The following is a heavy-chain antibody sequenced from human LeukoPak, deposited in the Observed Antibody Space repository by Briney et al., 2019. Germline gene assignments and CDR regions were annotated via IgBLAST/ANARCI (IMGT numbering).Heavy chain of an antibody. CDR1: GGSISSGGYY. D-gene: IGHD4-23*01. CDR2: IYYSGST. Sequence: SQTLSLTCTVSGGSISSGGYYWSWIRQHPGKGLEWIGYIYYSGSTYYNPSLKGRVTISVDTSKNQFSLKLSSVTAANTAVYYCARDRVVTPMGYCYGMDVWGQGTTVTVSS. J-gene: IGHJ6*02. V-gene: IGHV4-31*03. CDR3: ARDRVVTPMGYCYGMDV.